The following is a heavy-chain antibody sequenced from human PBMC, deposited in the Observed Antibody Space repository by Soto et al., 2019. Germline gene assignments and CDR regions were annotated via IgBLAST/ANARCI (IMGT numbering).Heavy chain of an antibody. Sequence: QVQLVQSGAEVKKPGSSVKVSCKASGGTFSSYAISWVRQAPGQGLEWMGGIIPIFGTANYAQKFQGRVTITAAEATSTDYMELSSLRSEDTAVYYCARDLGRNQAAAGTVFDYWGQGTLVTVSS. V-gene: IGHV1-69*01. CDR1: GGTFSSYA. J-gene: IGHJ4*02. D-gene: IGHD6-13*01. CDR2: IIPIFGTA. CDR3: ARDLGRNQAAAGTVFDY.